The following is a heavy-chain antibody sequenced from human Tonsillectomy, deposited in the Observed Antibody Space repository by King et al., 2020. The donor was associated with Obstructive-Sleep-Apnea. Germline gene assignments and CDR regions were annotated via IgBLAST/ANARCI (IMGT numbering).Heavy chain of an antibody. CDR3: ARDGGYGMDV. CDR1: GGSISSSSYY. J-gene: IGHJ6*02. Sequence: LQLQESGPGLVKPSETLSLTCTVSGGSISSSSYYWGWIRQPPGKGLEWFGSMYYSGSTYYNSSLKSRVTISVDTSKNQFSLKLSSVTAADTAVYYCARDGGYGMDVWGQGTTVTVSS. CDR2: MYYSGST. V-gene: IGHV4-39*07. D-gene: IGHD3-3*01.